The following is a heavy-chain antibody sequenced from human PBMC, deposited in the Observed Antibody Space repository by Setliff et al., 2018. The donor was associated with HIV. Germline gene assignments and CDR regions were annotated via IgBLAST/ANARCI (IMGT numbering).Heavy chain of an antibody. CDR1: GFTFDDYA. CDR3: AKVSYSSSWYRAFDI. V-gene: IGHV3-9*01. D-gene: IGHD6-13*01. CDR2: ISWNSGSI. Sequence: PGGSLRLSCAASGFTFDDYAMHWVRQAPGKGLEWVSGISWNSGSIGYADSVKGRFTISRDNAKNSLYLQMNSLRAEDTALYYCAKVSYSSSWYRAFDIWGQGTMVTV. J-gene: IGHJ3*02.